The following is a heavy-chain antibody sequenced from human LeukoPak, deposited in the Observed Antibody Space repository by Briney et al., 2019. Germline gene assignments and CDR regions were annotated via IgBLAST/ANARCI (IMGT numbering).Heavy chain of an antibody. CDR1: GFTFSSYG. D-gene: IGHD6-6*01. J-gene: IGHJ4*02. CDR3: ARAGFALAALRGTPFDY. V-gene: IGHV4-34*01. CDR2: INHSRTT. Sequence: GSLRLSCAASGFTFSSYGMSWIRQPPGKGLEWIGEINHSRTTNYNPSLKSRVTISVDTSKNQFSLKLSSVTAADTAVYYCARAGFALAALRGTPFDYWGQGTLVTVSS.